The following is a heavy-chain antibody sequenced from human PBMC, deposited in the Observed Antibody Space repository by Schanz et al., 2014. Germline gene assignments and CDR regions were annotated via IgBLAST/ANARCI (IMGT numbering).Heavy chain of an antibody. Sequence: VQLVQSGGGVVQPGGSLRLSCAASGFTFSSYSMNWVRQAPGKGLEWVSYISSSSSTIYYADSVKGRFTISRDNSKNTMDLQMNSLRPEDTAVYYCGRDYSGGALDYWGQGTLVTVSS. CDR2: ISSSSSTI. V-gene: IGHV3-48*01. J-gene: IGHJ4*02. D-gene: IGHD6-19*01. CDR1: GFTFSSYS. CDR3: GRDYSGGALDY.